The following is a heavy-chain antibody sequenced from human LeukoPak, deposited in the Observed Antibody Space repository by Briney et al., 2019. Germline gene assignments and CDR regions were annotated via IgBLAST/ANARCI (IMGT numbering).Heavy chain of an antibody. CDR3: AGRVTGYSSGYVY. CDR2: ISGSAHKI. CDR1: GITFSNYA. Sequence: GGSLRLSCVASGITFSNYAVSWVRQAPEKWLDWVSVISGSAHKIRYADSVKGRFTISRDNSENIVYLQMNNLRAEDTAVYYCAGRVTGYSSGYVYWGQGTLVTVSS. J-gene: IGHJ4*02. D-gene: IGHD5-18*01. V-gene: IGHV3-23*01.